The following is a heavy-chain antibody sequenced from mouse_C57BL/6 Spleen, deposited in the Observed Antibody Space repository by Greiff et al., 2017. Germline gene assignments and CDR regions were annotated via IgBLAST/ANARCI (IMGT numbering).Heavy chain of an antibody. V-gene: IGHV1-61*01. Sequence: QVQLQQPGAELVRPGSSVKLSCKASGYTFTSYWMDWVKQRPGQGLEWIGNIYPSDSETHYNQKFKDKATLTVDKSSSTAYMQLSSLTSEDSAVYYCARSPNWSWFAYGGQGTLVTVSA. D-gene: IGHD4-1*01. CDR2: IYPSDSET. CDR1: GYTFTSYW. CDR3: ARSPNWSWFAY. J-gene: IGHJ3*01.